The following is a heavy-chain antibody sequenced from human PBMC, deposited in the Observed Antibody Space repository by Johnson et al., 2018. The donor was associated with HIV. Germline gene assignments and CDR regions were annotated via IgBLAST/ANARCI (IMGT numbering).Heavy chain of an antibody. CDR2: IRSSGSTI. V-gene: IGHV3-11*04. CDR1: GFTFSDYS. CDR3: ARVQIISGFNWHYYESSIDAVDI. J-gene: IGHJ3*02. Sequence: VQLVESGGGLVKPGGSLRVSCAASGFTFSDYSMSWIRQAPGKGLEWVLYIRSSGSTIYYADSVKGRFTISRDNAKNSLYLQMNSLRAEDTAVYYCARVQIISGFNWHYYESSIDAVDIWGQGTMVTVSS. D-gene: IGHD3-22*01.